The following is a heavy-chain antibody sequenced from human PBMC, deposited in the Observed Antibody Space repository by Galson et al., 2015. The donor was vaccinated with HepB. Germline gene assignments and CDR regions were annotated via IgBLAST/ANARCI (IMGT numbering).Heavy chain of an antibody. CDR1: GGTFSSYA. CDR3: ARGYYDYVWGSYRPSGWFDP. D-gene: IGHD3-16*02. J-gene: IGHJ5*02. Sequence: SVKVSCKASGGTFSSYAISWVRQAPGQGLEWMGGIIPIFGTANYAQKFQGRVTITADESTSTAYMELSSLRSEDTAVYYCARGYYDYVWGSYRPSGWFDPWGQGTLVTVSS. CDR2: IIPIFGTA. V-gene: IGHV1-69*13.